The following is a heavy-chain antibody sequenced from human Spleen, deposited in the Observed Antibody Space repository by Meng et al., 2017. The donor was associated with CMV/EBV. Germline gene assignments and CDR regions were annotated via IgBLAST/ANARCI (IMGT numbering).Heavy chain of an antibody. V-gene: IGHV1-18*04. D-gene: IGHD3-10*01. CDR3: ARVSTWFGELYPIDY. CDR2: ISAYNGNT. Sequence: ASVKVSCKTSGYFFTGYYMHWVRQAPGQGLEWMGWISAYNGNTNYAQKLQGRVTMTTDTSTSTAYMELRSLRSDDTAVYYCARVSTWFGELYPIDYWGQGTLVTVSS. J-gene: IGHJ4*02. CDR1: GYFFTGYY.